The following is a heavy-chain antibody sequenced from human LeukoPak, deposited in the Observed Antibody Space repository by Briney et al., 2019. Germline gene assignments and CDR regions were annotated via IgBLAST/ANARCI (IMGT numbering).Heavy chain of an antibody. J-gene: IGHJ4*02. CDR2: ISGSGGST. V-gene: IGHV3-23*01. Sequence: PGGSLRLSCAASGFTFSSYAMSWVRQAPGKGLEWVSAISGSGGSTYYADSVKGRFTISRDNSKNTLYLQMNSLRAEDTAVYYCANDAPPITMVRGVITGYFDYWGQGTLVTVSS. CDR1: GFTFSSYA. D-gene: IGHD3-10*01. CDR3: ANDAPPITMVRGVITGYFDY.